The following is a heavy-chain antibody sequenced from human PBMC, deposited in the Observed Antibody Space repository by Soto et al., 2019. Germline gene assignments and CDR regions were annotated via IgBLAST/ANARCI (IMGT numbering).Heavy chain of an antibody. Sequence: GGSLKISCAASGFTFSSYAMSWVRQAPGKGLEWVSAISGSGGSTYYADSVKGRFTISRDNSKNTLYLQMNSLRAEDTAVYYCAKDLVYCSSTSCYYPNPLMYYDILTGYYEYWGQGTLVTVSS. CDR3: AKDLVYCSSTSCYYPNPLMYYDILTGYYEY. CDR1: GFTFSSYA. J-gene: IGHJ4*02. CDR2: ISGSGGST. V-gene: IGHV3-23*01. D-gene: IGHD3-9*01.